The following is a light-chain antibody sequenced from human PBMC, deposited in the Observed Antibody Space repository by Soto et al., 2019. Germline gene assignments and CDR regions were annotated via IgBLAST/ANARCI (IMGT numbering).Light chain of an antibody. Sequence: EKVMTQSPATLSVSPGERATLSCRASQSISSNLGWYQKKPGQAPRLLIYAASTRATGIPARFSGSGSGTEFTLTISSLQSEDFAVYYCQQYNNWPRATFGGGTKVDIK. CDR1: QSISSN. CDR2: AAS. J-gene: IGKJ4*01. V-gene: IGKV3-15*01. CDR3: QQYNNWPRAT.